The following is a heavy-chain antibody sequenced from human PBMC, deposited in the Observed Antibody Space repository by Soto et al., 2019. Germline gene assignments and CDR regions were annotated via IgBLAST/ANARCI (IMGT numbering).Heavy chain of an antibody. D-gene: IGHD5-18*01. J-gene: IGHJ6*02. Sequence: QVQLVESGGGVVQPGRSLRLSCAASGLTFSSYGMHWVRQAPGKGLEWVAVIWYDGSNKYYADSVKGRFSISRDNSKNMLYLQMNSMGAEDTAVYYCARDGGGLLSHYGMDVWGQGTTVTVSS. CDR1: GLTFSSYG. V-gene: IGHV3-33*01. CDR3: ARDGGGLLSHYGMDV. CDR2: IWYDGSNK.